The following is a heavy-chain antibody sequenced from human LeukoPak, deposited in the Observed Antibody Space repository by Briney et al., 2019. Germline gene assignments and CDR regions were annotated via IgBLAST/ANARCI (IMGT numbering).Heavy chain of an antibody. CDR3: ARDFSTGDAFDI. J-gene: IGHJ3*02. Sequence: ASVKVSCKAYRYTFASQTIHWVRQAPGQRLEWMGWINAGNANTKLSQKFQDRLTISRDTSASTAYMELNSLGSEDTAIYYCARDFSTGDAFDIWGQGTMVTVSS. V-gene: IGHV1-3*01. D-gene: IGHD3/OR15-3a*01. CDR2: INAGNANT. CDR1: RYTFASQT.